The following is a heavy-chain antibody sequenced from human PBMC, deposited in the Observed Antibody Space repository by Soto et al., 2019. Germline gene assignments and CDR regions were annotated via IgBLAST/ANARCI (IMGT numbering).Heavy chain of an antibody. CDR1: GGSFSGYY. CDR2: INHSGST. Sequence: SETLSLTCAVYGGSFSGYYWSWIRQPPGKGLEWIGEINHSGSTNYNPSLKSRVTISVDTSKNQFSLKLSSVTAADTAVYYCARGRGREWFDPWGQGTLVTVPQ. CDR3: ARGRGREWFDP. J-gene: IGHJ5*02. D-gene: IGHD6-25*01. V-gene: IGHV4-34*01.